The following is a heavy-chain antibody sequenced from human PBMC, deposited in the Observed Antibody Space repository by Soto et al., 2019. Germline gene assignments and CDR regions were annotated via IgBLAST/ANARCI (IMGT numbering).Heavy chain of an antibody. Sequence: GASVKVSCKASGYTFTSYDINWVRQVTGQGLEWMGWMNPNSGNTGYAQKFQGRVTMTRNTSISTAYMELSSLRSEDTAVYYCARGLVQLERQDAFDIWGQGTMVTVSS. J-gene: IGHJ3*02. CDR1: GYTFTSYD. CDR2: MNPNSGNT. V-gene: IGHV1-8*01. CDR3: ARGLVQLERQDAFDI. D-gene: IGHD1-1*01.